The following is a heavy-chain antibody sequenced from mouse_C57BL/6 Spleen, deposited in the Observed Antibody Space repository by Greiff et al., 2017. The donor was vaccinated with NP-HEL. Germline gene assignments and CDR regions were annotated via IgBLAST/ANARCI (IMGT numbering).Heavy chain of an antibody. D-gene: IGHD2-2*01. CDR2: IHHNSGST. CDR1: GYTFTSYW. CDR3: ARSTMVTTFDY. J-gene: IGHJ2*01. V-gene: IGHV1-64*01. Sequence: VQLQQPGAELVKPGASVKLSCKASGYTFTSYWMHWVKQRPGQGLEWIGMIHHNSGSTNYNEKFKSKATLTVDKSSSTAYMQLSSLTSEDSAVYYCARSTMVTTFDYWGQGTTLTVSS.